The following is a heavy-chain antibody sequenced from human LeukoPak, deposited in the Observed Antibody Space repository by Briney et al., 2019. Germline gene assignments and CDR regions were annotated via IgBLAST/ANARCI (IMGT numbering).Heavy chain of an antibody. CDR2: ISWDGGST. J-gene: IGHJ4*02. CDR3: AQDSSTLGELGEDYFDY. Sequence: SGGSLRLSCAASGFTFDDYAMHWVRQAPGKGLEWVSLISWDGGSTYYADSVKGRFTISRDNSKNSLYLQMNSLRAEDTALYYCAQDSSTLGELGEDYFDYWGQGTLVTVSS. CDR1: GFTFDDYA. D-gene: IGHD1-26*01. V-gene: IGHV3-43D*04.